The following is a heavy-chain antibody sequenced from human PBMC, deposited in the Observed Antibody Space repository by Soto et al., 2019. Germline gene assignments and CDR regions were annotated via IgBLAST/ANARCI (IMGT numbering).Heavy chain of an antibody. CDR1: GGSIRSSNW. V-gene: IGHV4-4*02. D-gene: IGHD2-2*01. J-gene: IGHJ6*02. CDR2: IYHSGST. Sequence: PSETLSLTCAVSGGSIRSSNWWSWVRQPPGKGLEWIGEIYHSGSTNYNPSLKSRVTMSVDKSKNQFSLKLSSVTAADTAVYYCARDPLRYQLLKAYYYYGMDVWGQGTTVTVSS. CDR3: ARDPLRYQLLKAYYYYGMDV.